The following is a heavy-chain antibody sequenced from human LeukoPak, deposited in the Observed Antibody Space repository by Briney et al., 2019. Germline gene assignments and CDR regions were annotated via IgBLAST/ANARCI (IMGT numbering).Heavy chain of an antibody. J-gene: IGHJ4*02. D-gene: IGHD2/OR15-2a*01. CDR1: GFTFSNAW. Sequence: GGSLRLSCAASGFTFSNAWMSWVRQAPGKGLEWVGRIKSKTDGGTADYAAPVKGRFTISRDDSKNALYLQMSGLKTDDTAVYYCGTDGFPPHFFDFWGQGTLVTVSS. CDR3: GTDGFPPHFFDF. V-gene: IGHV3-15*01. CDR2: IKSKTDGGTA.